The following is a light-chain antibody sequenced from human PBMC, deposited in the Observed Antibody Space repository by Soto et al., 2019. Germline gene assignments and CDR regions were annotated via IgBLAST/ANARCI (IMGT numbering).Light chain of an antibody. J-gene: IGLJ1*01. V-gene: IGLV1-40*01. CDR3: QSFDISLSGYV. CDR2: ANN. Sequence: QPVLTQPPSVSGAPGQTVTISCTGSSSNIGADCDVHWYRQLPGTAPKLLIYANNNRPAGVPDRFSASKSGTSASLAITGLQAEDEADYYCQSFDISLSGYVFATGTKVTVL. CDR1: SSNIGADCD.